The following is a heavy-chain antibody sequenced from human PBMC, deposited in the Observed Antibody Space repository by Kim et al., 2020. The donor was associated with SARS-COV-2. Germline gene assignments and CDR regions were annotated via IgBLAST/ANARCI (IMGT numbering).Heavy chain of an antibody. CDR3: AGETKTVTTRGYFDC. CDR2: IYSDGTT. CDR1: GFTVSSNY. J-gene: IGHJ4*02. V-gene: IGHV3-53*04. D-gene: IGHD4-4*01. Sequence: GGSLRLSCAVSGFTVSSNYMSWVRQAPGKGLEWVSIIYSDGTTYYADSVNGRFTISRHKYKNTVFLQMNSLRIEDTALYYCAGETKTVTTRGYFDCWGQGTLVTVSS.